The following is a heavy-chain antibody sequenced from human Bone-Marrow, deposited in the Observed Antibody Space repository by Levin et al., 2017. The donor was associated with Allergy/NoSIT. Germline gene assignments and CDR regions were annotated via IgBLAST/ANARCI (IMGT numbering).Heavy chain of an antibody. Sequence: GESLKISCRASGYQFADHWIGWVRQLPGKGLEWMGNIYPGDSETRSSPSFQGQVTISVDKSINTAYLQWDSLSASDTAMYFCARQSDELPPYDGEWVEEHYFDYWGQGTLVAVSS. CDR1: GYQFADHW. D-gene: IGHD3-10*01. V-gene: IGHV5-51*01. CDR2: IYPGDSET. CDR3: ARQSDELPPYDGEWVEEHYFDY. J-gene: IGHJ4*02.